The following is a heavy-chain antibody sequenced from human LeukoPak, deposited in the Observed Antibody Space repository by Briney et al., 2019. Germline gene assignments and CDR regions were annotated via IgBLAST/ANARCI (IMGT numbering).Heavy chain of an antibody. CDR1: GYTFTGYY. CDR3: ARGSTVGATESLGFDY. CDR2: INPNSGDT. D-gene: IGHD1-26*01. J-gene: IGHJ4*02. Sequence: ASVKVSCKASGYTFTGYYIHWVRQAPGQGLEWMGWINPNSGDTHYAQKFQGRVTMTRDTSISTAYMELSRLRSDDTATYYCARGSTVGATESLGFDYWGQGAPVTVSS. V-gene: IGHV1-2*02.